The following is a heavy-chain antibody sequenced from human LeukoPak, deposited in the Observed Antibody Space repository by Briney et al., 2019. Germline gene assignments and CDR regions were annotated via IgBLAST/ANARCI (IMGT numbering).Heavy chain of an antibody. Sequence: SETLSLTCAVYGGSFSGYYWSWIRQPPGKGLEWIGEINHSGSTNYNPSLKSRFTISVDTSKNQFSLKLSSVTAADTAVYYCARHDSSGYYPYYYYGMDVWGQGTTVTVSS. V-gene: IGHV4-34*01. CDR1: GGSFSGYY. J-gene: IGHJ6*02. CDR2: INHSGST. D-gene: IGHD3-22*01. CDR3: ARHDSSGYYPYYYYGMDV.